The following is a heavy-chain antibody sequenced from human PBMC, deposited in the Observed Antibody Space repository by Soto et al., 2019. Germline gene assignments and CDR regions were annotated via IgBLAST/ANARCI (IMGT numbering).Heavy chain of an antibody. V-gene: IGHV4-34*01. CDR1: GGSFSGYY. D-gene: IGHD6-6*01. J-gene: IGHJ4*02. CDR3: ARGVTAARPGGFDY. Sequence: SETLSLTCAVYGGSFSGYYWSWIRQPPGKGLEWIGEINHSGSTNYNPSLKSRVTISVDTSKNQFSLKLSSVTAADTAVYYCARGVTAARPGGFDYWGQGTLVTVSS. CDR2: INHSGST.